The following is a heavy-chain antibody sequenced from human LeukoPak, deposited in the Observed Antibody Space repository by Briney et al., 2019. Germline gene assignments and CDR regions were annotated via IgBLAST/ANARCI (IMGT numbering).Heavy chain of an antibody. Sequence: SETLSLTCSVSGGSISSYYWSWIRQPPGKGLEWIGYIYYSGSTNYNPSLKSRVTISVDTSKNQFSLKLSSVTAADTAVYYCARAPKNYYGSGLDASDIWGQGTMVTVSS. CDR1: GGSISSYY. V-gene: IGHV4-59*01. D-gene: IGHD3-10*01. CDR3: ARAPKNYYGSGLDASDI. CDR2: IYYSGST. J-gene: IGHJ3*02.